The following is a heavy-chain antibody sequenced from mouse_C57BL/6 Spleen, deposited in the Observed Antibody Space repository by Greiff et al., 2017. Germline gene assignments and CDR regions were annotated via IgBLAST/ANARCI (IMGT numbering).Heavy chain of an antibody. J-gene: IGHJ2*01. CDR1: GFSLSTFGMG. CDR2: IWWDDDK. V-gene: IGHV8-8*01. D-gene: IGHD1-1*01. CDR3: ARIFTTVVAYYFDY. Sequence: QVTLKESGPGILQPSQTLSLTCSFSGFSLSTFGMGVGWIRQPSGQGLEWLAHIWWDDDKYYTPALKSRLTISTDTSKNQVFLKSANVDTADTATDYCARIFTTVVAYYFDYWGQGTTLTVSS.